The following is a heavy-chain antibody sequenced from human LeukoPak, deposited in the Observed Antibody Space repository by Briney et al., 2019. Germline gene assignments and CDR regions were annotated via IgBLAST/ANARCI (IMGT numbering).Heavy chain of an antibody. CDR1: GGSISSSSYY. CDR3: ARSVYVGGFDY. CDR2: IYHSGST. V-gene: IGHV4-39*07. Sequence: KPSETLSLTCTVSGGSISSSSYYWGWIRQPPGKGLEWIGYIYHSGSTYYNPSLKSRVTISVDRSKNQFSLKLSSVTAADTAVYYCARSVYVGGFDYWGQGTLVTVSS. D-gene: IGHD5/OR15-5a*01. J-gene: IGHJ4*02.